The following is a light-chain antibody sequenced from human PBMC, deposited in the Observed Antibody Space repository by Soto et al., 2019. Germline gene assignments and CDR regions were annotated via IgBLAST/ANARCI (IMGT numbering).Light chain of an antibody. J-gene: IGLJ1*01. V-gene: IGLV2-14*01. CDR2: EVN. Sequence: QSALTQPASVSGSPGQSITISCTGTSSDVGGYDYVSWYQLHPGKAPKLMVFEVNNRPSGVSYPFSGSKSGNTASLTISGLQAEDEADYFCSSYSISTAYLVGTGTKVTVL. CDR3: SSYSISTAYL. CDR1: SSDVGGYDY.